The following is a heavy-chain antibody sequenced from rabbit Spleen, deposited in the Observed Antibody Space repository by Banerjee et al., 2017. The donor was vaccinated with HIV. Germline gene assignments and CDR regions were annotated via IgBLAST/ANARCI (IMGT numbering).Heavy chain of an antibody. J-gene: IGHJ4*01. D-gene: IGHD4-1*01. Sequence: QEQLVESGGDLVKPEGSLTLTCTASGFSFSNKWICWVRQAPGKGLEWIACILNGDGRSAYASWAKGRFTISKSSSTTVTLQMTSLTAADTATYFCARETSSGWGVVLYYFNLWGPGTLVTVS. V-gene: IGHV1S45*01. CDR1: GFSFSNKW. CDR2: ILNGDGRS. CDR3: ARETSSGWGVVLYYFNL.